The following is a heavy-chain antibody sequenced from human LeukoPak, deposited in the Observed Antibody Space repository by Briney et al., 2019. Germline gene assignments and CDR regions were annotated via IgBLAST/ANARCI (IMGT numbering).Heavy chain of an antibody. CDR3: ARGSPRYGRERKWFDP. J-gene: IGHJ5*02. V-gene: IGHV4-34*01. D-gene: IGHD1-1*01. Sequence: PSETLSLTCAVYGGPFSGYYWTWIRQPPGKGLEWIGEINHSGSTNYNASLKSRVTISVDTSKNHFSLKLSSVTAADTAVYYCARGSPRYGRERKWFDPWGQGTQVTVSS. CDR1: GGPFSGYY. CDR2: INHSGST.